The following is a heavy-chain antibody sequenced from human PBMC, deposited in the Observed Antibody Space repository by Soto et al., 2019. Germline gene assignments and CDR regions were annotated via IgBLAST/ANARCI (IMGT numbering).Heavy chain of an antibody. CDR3: ARDMNCSSTSCYANWFDP. CDR2: INPNSGGT. J-gene: IGHJ5*02. Sequence: ASVKVSCKASGYTFTGYYMHWVRQAPGQGLEWMGWINPNSGGTNYAQKFQGWVTMTRDTSINTAYMELSRLRSDDTAVYYCARDMNCSSTSCYANWFDPWGQGTLVTVSS. CDR1: GYTFTGYY. D-gene: IGHD2-2*01. V-gene: IGHV1-2*04.